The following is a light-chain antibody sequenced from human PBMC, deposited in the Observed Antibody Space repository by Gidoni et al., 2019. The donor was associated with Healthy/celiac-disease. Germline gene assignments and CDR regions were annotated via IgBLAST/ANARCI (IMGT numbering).Light chain of an antibody. J-gene: IGKJ3*01. CDR1: QSVSSSY. V-gene: IGKV3-20*01. Sequence: EIVLTQSPGTLSLSPGERATLSCRASQSVSSSYLAWYQQKPGQAPRLLIYGASSRATGIPDRFSGSGSGTDFTLTTSRLEPEDFAVYYCQQYGSSPLFTFXPXTKVDIK. CDR2: GAS. CDR3: QQYGSSPLFT.